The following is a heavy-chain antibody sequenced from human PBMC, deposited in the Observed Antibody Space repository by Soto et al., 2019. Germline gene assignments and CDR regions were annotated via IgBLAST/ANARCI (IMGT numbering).Heavy chain of an antibody. CDR3: TRGVGAPNYFDS. CDR2: INPKNGGI. D-gene: IGHD2-15*01. V-gene: IGHV1-2*02. CDR1: GYSFSDYF. Sequence: QVQLVQSGAEVKTPGASVRVSCKASGYSFSDYFIHWVRQAPGQGLEWTAWINPKNGGINYAQNFPGGVAVTTDTPISTVYMELSGLRYDDTAVFFCTRGVGAPNYFDSWGQGTLVTVSS. J-gene: IGHJ4*02.